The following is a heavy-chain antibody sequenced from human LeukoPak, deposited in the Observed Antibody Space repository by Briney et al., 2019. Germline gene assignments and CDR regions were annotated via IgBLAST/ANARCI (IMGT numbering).Heavy chain of an antibody. V-gene: IGHV5-51*01. D-gene: IGHD3-10*01. CDR3: ARHRDGSGSYYPVS. CDR2: IYPGDSET. CDR1: GHSFTSYW. J-gene: IGHJ5*02. Sequence: KNGESLKISCKDSGHSFTSYWIGWVRQMPGKGLEWMGIIYPGDSETRYSPSFEGQVTISADKSISTAYLQWSSLKASDTAMYYCARHRDGSGSYYPVSWGQGTLVTVSS.